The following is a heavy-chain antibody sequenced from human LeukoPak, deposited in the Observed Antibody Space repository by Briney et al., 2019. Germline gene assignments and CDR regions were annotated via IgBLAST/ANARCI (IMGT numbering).Heavy chain of an antibody. D-gene: IGHD6-19*01. CDR1: GGSISSYY. V-gene: IGHV4-4*07. CDR3: ARGGGGWTGDFFDY. CDR2: MFPSGST. J-gene: IGHJ4*02. Sequence: KPSETLSLTCTVSGGSISSYYWSWIRQPDGKGLEWIGRMFPSGSTNYNPSLKSRVTMSVDTSKNQFSLKLTSVTAADTAVYYCARGGGGWTGDFFDYWGQGTLVTVSS.